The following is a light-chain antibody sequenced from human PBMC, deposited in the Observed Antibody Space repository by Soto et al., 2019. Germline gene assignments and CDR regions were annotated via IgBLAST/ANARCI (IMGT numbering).Light chain of an antibody. J-gene: IGLJ2*01. CDR1: SIDIGAYNY. CDR2: EVS. CDR3: CSYRSTSTLV. V-gene: IGLV2-14*01. Sequence: QSALTQPASVSGSPGQSGTISCTGTSIDIGAYNYVSWYQHHPGKSPRLMIYEVSNRPSGVSTRFSASKSGNTASLTISGLQAEDEADYYCCSYRSTSTLVFGVWTQLTVL.